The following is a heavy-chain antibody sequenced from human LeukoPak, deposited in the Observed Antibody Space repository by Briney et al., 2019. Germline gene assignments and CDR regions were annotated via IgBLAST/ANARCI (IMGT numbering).Heavy chain of an antibody. J-gene: IGHJ4*02. CDR2: IKEDGSEK. CDR3: ARVSYCSSTSCYDY. V-gene: IGHV3-7*04. CDR1: ALTFSSDW. D-gene: IGHD2-2*01. Sequence: GGSQRLSCAPSALTFSSDWMSWVRHAPGKGLECVANIKEDGSEKHYVDSVKGRFTISRDNAKNSLYLQMNSLRGEDTAVYYCARVSYCSSTSCYDYWGQGTLVTVSS.